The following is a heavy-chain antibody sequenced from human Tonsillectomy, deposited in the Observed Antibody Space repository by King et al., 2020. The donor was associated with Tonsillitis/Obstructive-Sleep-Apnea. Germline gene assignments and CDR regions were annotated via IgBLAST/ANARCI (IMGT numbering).Heavy chain of an antibody. CDR2: IYYSGST. Sequence: QLQESGPGLVKPSETLSLTCTVSGGSFSSGSYYWSWIRQPPGKGLEWIGYIYYSGSTNYNPSLKSRVTISVDTSKNQFSLKLSSVTAADTAVYYCASGSDYKGYYYYYMDVWGKGTTVTVSS. D-gene: IGHD4-11*01. V-gene: IGHV4-61*01. CDR1: GGSFSSGSYY. CDR3: ASGSDYKGYYYYYMDV. J-gene: IGHJ6*03.